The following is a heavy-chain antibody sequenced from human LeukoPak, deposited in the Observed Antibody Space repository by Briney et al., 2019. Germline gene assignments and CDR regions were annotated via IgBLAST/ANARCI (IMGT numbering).Heavy chain of an antibody. V-gene: IGHV1-2*02. J-gene: IGHJ4*02. Sequence: GASVKVSCKASGYTFTGYYMHWVRQAPGQGLEWMGWINPNSGGTNYAQKFQGRVTMTRDTSISTAYMELSRLRSDDTAVYYCARDYYGSGSSPYFDYRGQGTLVTVSS. CDR3: ARDYYGSGSSPYFDY. CDR2: INPNSGGT. CDR1: GYTFTGYY. D-gene: IGHD3-10*01.